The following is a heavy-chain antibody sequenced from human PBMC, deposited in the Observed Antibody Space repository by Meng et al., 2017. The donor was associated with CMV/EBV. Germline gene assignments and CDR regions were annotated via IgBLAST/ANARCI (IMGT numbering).Heavy chain of an antibody. CDR3: AKDRITIFGVNWFDP. CDR1: GFSFRRYG. Sequence: SGFSFRRYGMPWVRQAPGKGLEWVAVISYDGSNKSYADSVKGRFTISRDNSKNTLYLQMNSLRAEDTAVYYCAKDRITIFGVNWFDPWGQGTLVTVSS. J-gene: IGHJ5*02. CDR2: ISYDGSNK. D-gene: IGHD3-3*01. V-gene: IGHV3-30*18.